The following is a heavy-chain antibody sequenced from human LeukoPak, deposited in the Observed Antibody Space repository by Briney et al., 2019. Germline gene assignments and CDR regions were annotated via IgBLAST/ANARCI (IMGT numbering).Heavy chain of an antibody. V-gene: IGHV4-59*08. J-gene: IGHJ4*02. CDR1: GGSINNYY. D-gene: IGHD3-10*01. CDR2: IFYNGNT. Sequence: SETLSLTCTVSGGSINNYYWSWIRQPPGKGLEWIGYIFYNGNTNYNPSLKSRVTISVDTSKNQFSLNLSSVTAADTAMYYCTRQGSYFNYWGQGTLVTVSS. CDR3: TRQGSYFNY.